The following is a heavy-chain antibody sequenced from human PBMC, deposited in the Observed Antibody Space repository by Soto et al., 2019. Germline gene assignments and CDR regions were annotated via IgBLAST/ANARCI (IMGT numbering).Heavy chain of an antibody. J-gene: IGHJ5*02. V-gene: IGHV3-74*01. CDR3: ARESGDWPLNWFDP. Sequence: GGALRLSCAASGFNFSNHWMHWVRQRPAEGLVWVSRITSDGKSKAYAESVKGRFAISRDNAKNTLYLQMNGLTAEDTAVYYCARESGDWPLNWFDPWGQGTLVTVSS. CDR1: GFNFSNHW. CDR2: ITSDGKSK. D-gene: IGHD2-21*02.